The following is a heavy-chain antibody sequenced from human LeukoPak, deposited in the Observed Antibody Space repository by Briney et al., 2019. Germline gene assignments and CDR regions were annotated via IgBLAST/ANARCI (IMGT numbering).Heavy chain of an antibody. Sequence: PGGSLRLSCEASGFTFSAYAMTWVRQAPGEGLIWVSSIGSDDKTLHSEPVKGRFAIPRGNSKILLYLQLSSVRDEDTYFYYCARDRHYYVAMDVWGQGTPVTVSS. CDR1: GFTFSAYA. D-gene: IGHD3-10*02. J-gene: IGHJ6*02. CDR2: IGSDDKT. V-gene: IGHV3-23*01. CDR3: ARDRHYYVAMDV.